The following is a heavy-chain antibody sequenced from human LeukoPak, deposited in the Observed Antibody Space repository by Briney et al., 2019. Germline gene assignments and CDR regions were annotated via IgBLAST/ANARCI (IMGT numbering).Heavy chain of an antibody. CDR3: AREGTMIQNWFDP. CDR2: IYYSGST. Sequence: KPSETLSLTCTVSGGSISSYYWSWIRQPPGKGLEWIGYIYYSGSTNYNPSLKSRVTISVDTSKNQFSLKLSSVTAADTAVYYCAREGTMIQNWFDPWGQGTLVTVSS. CDR1: GGSISSYY. D-gene: IGHD3-22*01. J-gene: IGHJ5*02. V-gene: IGHV4-59*01.